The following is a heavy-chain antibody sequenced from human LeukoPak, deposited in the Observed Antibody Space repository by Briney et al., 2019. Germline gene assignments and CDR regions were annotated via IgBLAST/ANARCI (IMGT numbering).Heavy chain of an antibody. J-gene: IGHJ4*02. Sequence: GGSLRLSCAASGFTFSSSARNWVRQAQGKGLEWVSTISGSGDSTYYADSVKGRFTISRDNSKNTLYLQMTSLRAEDTAVYYCAKTVSPTRGYWGQGTLVTVSS. D-gene: IGHD2-8*01. V-gene: IGHV3-23*01. CDR1: GFTFSSSA. CDR2: ISGSGDST. CDR3: AKTVSPTRGY.